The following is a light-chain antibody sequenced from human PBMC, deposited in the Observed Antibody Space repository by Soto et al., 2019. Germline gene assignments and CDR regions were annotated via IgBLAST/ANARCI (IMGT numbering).Light chain of an antibody. V-gene: IGKV3-20*01. J-gene: IGKJ2*01. CDR1: QSVSNSY. Sequence: EVVLTQSPGTLSLSPGERATLSCRASQSVSNSYLAWYQQKPGQAPRLLIYGASSRATGIPDRFSGSGSGTDFTLTISRLEPEDLAVYYCQQYGRSPRTFGQGTKLEI. CDR2: GAS. CDR3: QQYGRSPRT.